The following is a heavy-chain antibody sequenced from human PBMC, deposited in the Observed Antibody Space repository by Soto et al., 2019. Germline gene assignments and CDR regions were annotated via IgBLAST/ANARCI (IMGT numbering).Heavy chain of an antibody. D-gene: IGHD4-17*01. J-gene: IGHJ6*03. Sequence: VSVKVSCKASGYTFTSYGISWVRQAPGQGLEWMGWISAYNGNTNYAQKLQGRVTMTTDTSTSTAYMELRSLRSDDTAVYYCARVATTVTADYYYYYYMDVWGKGTTVTVSS. CDR3: ARVATTVTADYYYYYYMDV. CDR1: GYTFTSYG. CDR2: ISAYNGNT. V-gene: IGHV1-18*01.